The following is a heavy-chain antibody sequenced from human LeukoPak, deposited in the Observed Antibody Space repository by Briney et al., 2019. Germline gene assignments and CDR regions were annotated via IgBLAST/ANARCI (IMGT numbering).Heavy chain of an antibody. CDR3: ARDYYDSSGEKDAFDI. CDR2: MNPNSGNT. Sequence: ASVKVSCKASGYTFTSYDTNWVRQATGQGLEWMGWMNPNSGNTGYAQKFQGRVTMTRNTSISTAYMELSSLRSEDTAVYYCARDYYDSSGEKDAFDIWGQGTMVTVSS. V-gene: IGHV1-8*01. J-gene: IGHJ3*02. D-gene: IGHD3-22*01. CDR1: GYTFTSYD.